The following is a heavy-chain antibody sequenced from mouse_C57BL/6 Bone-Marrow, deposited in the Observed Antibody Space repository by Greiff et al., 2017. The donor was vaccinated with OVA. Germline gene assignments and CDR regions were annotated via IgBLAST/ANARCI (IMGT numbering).Heavy chain of an antibody. D-gene: IGHD1-1*01. V-gene: IGHV2-5*01. J-gene: IGHJ1*03. Sequence: VQLQQSGPGLVQPSQSLSITCTVSGFSLTSYGVHWVRQSPGKGLEWLGVIWRGGSTDYNAAFMSRLSITKDNSKSQVFFKMNSLQADDTAIYYCAKRGNYYGSRVYWYFDVWGTGTTVTVSS. CDR3: AKRGNYYGSRVYWYFDV. CDR1: GFSLTSYG. CDR2: IWRGGST.